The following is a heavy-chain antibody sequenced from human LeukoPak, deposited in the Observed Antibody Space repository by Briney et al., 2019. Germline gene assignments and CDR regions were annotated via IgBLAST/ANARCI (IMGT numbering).Heavy chain of an antibody. D-gene: IGHD6-13*01. CDR2: ISGSGDST. CDR3: AKTRPLDSSSWSHGDY. V-gene: IGHV3-23*01. Sequence: PGGSLRLSCAASGFTFSSYAMSWVRQAPGKGLEWVSAISGSGDSTHYGDSVKGRFTISRDNSKNTLYLQMNSLRAEDTAVYYCAKTRPLDSSSWSHGDYWGQGTLATVSS. J-gene: IGHJ4*02. CDR1: GFTFSSYA.